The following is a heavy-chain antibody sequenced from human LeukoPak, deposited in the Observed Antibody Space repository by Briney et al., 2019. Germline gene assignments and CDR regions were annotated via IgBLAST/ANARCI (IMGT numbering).Heavy chain of an antibody. CDR2: ISTTSSYI. D-gene: IGHD1-14*01. J-gene: IGHJ1*01. V-gene: IGHV3-21*01. CDR1: GFTFSSYT. Sequence: GGSLRLSCAAFGFTFSSYTMNWVRQAPGKGLEWVSSISTTSSYIYYADSVKGRFTISRDNAKNSLYLQMNSLRAEDTAVYYCARDRTTGLSKYFQHWGQGTLVTVSS. CDR3: ARDRTTGLSKYFQH.